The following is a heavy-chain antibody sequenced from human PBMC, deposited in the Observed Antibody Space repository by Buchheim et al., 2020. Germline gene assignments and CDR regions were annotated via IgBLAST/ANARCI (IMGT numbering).Heavy chain of an antibody. D-gene: IGHD2-15*01. CDR3: AKDPGCSGGSCYPLTWYFDL. CDR2: ISGSGGST. V-gene: IGHV3-23*01. CDR1: GFTFSSYA. J-gene: IGHJ2*01. Sequence: EVQLLESGGGLVQPGGSLRLSCAASGFTFSSYAMSWVRQAPGKGLEWVSAISGSGGSTYYADSVKGRFTISRDNSKNTLYLQMNSLRAEDTAVYYCAKDPGCSGGSCYPLTWYFDLWGRGTL.